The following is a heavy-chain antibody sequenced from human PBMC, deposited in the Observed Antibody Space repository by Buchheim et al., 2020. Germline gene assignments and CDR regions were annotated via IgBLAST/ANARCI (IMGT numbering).Heavy chain of an antibody. Sequence: EVQLVESGGGLVKPGGSLRLSCVTSGFTFRKYTMNWVRQAPGKGLEWVSSISTGSTYIYYTDSVKGRFTLSRDNGQNSLYPQMDSLRPADTAVYYCTTSICDFWGQGTL. V-gene: IGHV3-21*01. D-gene: IGHD1-1*01. CDR1: GFTFRKYT. CDR3: TTSICDF. J-gene: IGHJ4*02. CDR2: ISTGSTYI.